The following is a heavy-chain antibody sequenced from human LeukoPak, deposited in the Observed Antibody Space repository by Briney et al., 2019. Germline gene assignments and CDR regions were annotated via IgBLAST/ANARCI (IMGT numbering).Heavy chain of an antibody. V-gene: IGHV3-48*03. D-gene: IGHD3-10*01. J-gene: IGHJ4*02. CDR1: GFTFSSYE. Sequence: PGGSLRLPCAASGFTFSSYEMNWVRQAPGKGLEWVSYISSSGSTIYYADSVKGRFTISRDNAKNSLYLQMNSLRAEDTAVYYCARLYYGSGKGYFDYWGQGTLVTVSS. CDR2: ISSSGSTI. CDR3: ARLYYGSGKGYFDY.